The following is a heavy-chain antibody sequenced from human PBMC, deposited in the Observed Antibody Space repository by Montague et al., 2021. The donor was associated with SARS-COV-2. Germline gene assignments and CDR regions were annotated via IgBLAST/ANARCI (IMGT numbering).Heavy chain of an antibody. CDR2: IYTSGXT. CDR3: ARKDYDSSGYWSGFFDY. CDR1: GGSISSGSYY. D-gene: IGHD3-22*01. V-gene: IGHV4-61*02. Sequence: TLSLTCTVSGGSISSGSYYWSWIRQPAGKGPEWIGRIYTSGXTXYXXXXKXRVTISVDTSKNQFSLKLSSVTAADTAVYYCARKDYDSSGYWSGFFDYWGQGTLVTVSS. J-gene: IGHJ4*02.